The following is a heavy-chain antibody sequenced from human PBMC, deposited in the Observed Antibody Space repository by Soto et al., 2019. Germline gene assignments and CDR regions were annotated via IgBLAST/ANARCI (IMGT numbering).Heavy chain of an antibody. CDR3: SRDVDFGEEDV. CDR2: IYYSGST. V-gene: IGHV4-59*01. CDR1: GDSMGRYY. Sequence: SETLSLTCSVSGDSMGRYYWSWLRQPPGQGLEWIGYIYYSGSTNYNPSLKSRVTISVDTSRNQFSLKLNSATAADTAVYYCSRDVDFGEEDVWGQGTTVTVSS. J-gene: IGHJ6*02. D-gene: IGHD4-17*01.